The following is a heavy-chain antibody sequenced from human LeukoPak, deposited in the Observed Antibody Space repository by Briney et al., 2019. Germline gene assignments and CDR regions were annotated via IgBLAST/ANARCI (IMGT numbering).Heavy chain of an antibody. CDR1: GGSIGPYY. V-gene: IGHV4-4*07. Sequence: SETLSLTCIVSGGSIGPYYWSWIRQAAGKGPEWIGRIYTSGTADYNPALKGRVFLSVDTAKNQFSLKVTSVTAADTAVYYCARGPLYSSGWINYWGQGTLVTVSS. D-gene: IGHD6-19*01. J-gene: IGHJ4*02. CDR2: IYTSGTA. CDR3: ARGPLYSSGWINY.